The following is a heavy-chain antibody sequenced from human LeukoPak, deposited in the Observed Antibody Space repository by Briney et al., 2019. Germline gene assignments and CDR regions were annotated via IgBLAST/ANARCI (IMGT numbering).Heavy chain of an antibody. CDR2: INSDGSST. Sequence: QSGGSLRLSCAASGFTFSSYWMHWVRQAPRKGLGWVSRINSDGSSTSYADSVKGRFTISRDNAKNTLYLQMNSLRAEDTAVYYCVCALRAVAGTWGQGTLVTVSS. J-gene: IGHJ5*02. CDR1: GFTFSSYW. D-gene: IGHD6-19*01. V-gene: IGHV3-74*01. CDR3: VCALRAVAGT.